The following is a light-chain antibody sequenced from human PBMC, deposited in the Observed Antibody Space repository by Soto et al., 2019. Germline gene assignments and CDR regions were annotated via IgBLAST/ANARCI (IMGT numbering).Light chain of an antibody. V-gene: IGKV3-20*01. Sequence: EIVLTQSPGTLSLSPGERATLSCRASQSVYKNFLAWYQQKPGQAPRLLINGASNRATGIPYRFSGSGSGTDFSLTIDRLEPEDFAVYFCQQYGCSPPTCGGGTKVAIK. CDR1: QSVYKNF. J-gene: IGKJ4*01. CDR2: GAS. CDR3: QQYGCSPPT.